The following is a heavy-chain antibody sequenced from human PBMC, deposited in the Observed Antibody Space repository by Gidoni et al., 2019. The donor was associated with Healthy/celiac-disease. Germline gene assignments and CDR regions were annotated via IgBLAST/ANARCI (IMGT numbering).Heavy chain of an antibody. J-gene: IGHJ5*02. CDR2: IIPIFGTA. D-gene: IGHD6-13*01. CDR1: GGTFSSYA. CDR3: ARVSGGAAAAPNWFDP. Sequence: QVQLVQSGAEVKKPGSSVQVSCTASGGTFSSYAISWVRQAPGQGLEWMGGIIPIFGTANYAQKFQGRVTITADESTSTAYMELSSLRSEDTAVYYCARVSGGAAAAPNWFDPWGQGTLVTVSS. V-gene: IGHV1-69*01.